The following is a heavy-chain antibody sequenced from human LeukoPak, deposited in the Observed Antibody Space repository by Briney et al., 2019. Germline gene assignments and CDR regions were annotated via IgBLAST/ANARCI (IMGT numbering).Heavy chain of an antibody. J-gene: IGHJ4*02. CDR3: WVCYYDSSGYCDY. CDR1: GFTFCDYA. CDR2: IRSKAYGGTT. Sequence: GGSLRLSCTPSGFTFCDYAMSWVRQAPGKGLEWVGFIRSKAYGGTTEYAASVKGRFTISRDDTKSIAYLQMNSLKTEDTAVYYCWVCYYDSSGYCDYWGQGTLVTVSS. V-gene: IGHV3-49*04. D-gene: IGHD3-22*01.